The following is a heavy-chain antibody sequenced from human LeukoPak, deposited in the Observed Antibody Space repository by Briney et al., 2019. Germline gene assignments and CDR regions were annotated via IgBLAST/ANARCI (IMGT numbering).Heavy chain of an antibody. CDR1: EFKFDNYG. CDR3: ARGKGSWYYGMDV. CDR2: INWNGDIT. D-gene: IGHD2-15*01. V-gene: IGHV3-20*04. Sequence: PGRSLRLSCAASEFKFDNYGMSWVRQAPGRGLEWVCGINWNGDITVYVDSVKGRFTISRDNAKKSLYLQMNSLRAEDTALYYCARGKGSWYYGMDVWGQGTTVIVSS. J-gene: IGHJ6*02.